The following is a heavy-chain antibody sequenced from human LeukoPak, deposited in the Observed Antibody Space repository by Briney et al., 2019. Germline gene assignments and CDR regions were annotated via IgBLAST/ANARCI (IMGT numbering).Heavy chain of an antibody. CDR3: ARVGTYYYDSSGSTTDY. J-gene: IGHJ4*02. V-gene: IGHV3-53*01. Sequence: GGSLRLSCAASGFTVRSSYMSWVRQAPGKGLEWVSVIYSGGSPDYADSAKGRFTISSDNSKNTLYLQMNSLRAEDTAVYYCARVGTYYYDSSGSTTDYWGQGTLVTVSS. D-gene: IGHD3-22*01. CDR1: GFTVRSSY. CDR2: IYSGGSP.